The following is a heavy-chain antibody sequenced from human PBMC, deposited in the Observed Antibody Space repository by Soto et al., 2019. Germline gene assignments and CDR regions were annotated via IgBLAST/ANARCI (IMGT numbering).Heavy chain of an antibody. D-gene: IGHD2-15*01. CDR2: INHSGST. CDR3: ASYYTYCSGGSCYSAAFDI. CDR1: GGSFSGYY. J-gene: IGHJ3*02. V-gene: IGHV4-34*01. Sequence: QVQLQQWGAGLLKPSETLSLTCAVYGGSFSGYYWSWIRQPPGKGLEWIGEINHSGSTNYNPSLKRRVTISVDTSKNQFSLKLSSVTAADTAVYYCASYYTYCSGGSCYSAAFDIWGQGTMVTVSS.